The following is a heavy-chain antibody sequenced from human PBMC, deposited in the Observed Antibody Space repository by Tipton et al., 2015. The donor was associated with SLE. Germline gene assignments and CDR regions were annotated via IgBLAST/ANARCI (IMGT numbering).Heavy chain of an antibody. D-gene: IGHD1-1*01. J-gene: IGHJ3*02. CDR1: GYTFIDYN. CDR2: INPRGGST. V-gene: IGHV1-46*04. Sequence: QLVQSGADVKKPGASVKVACKASGYTFIDYNIHWVRQAPGQGLEWMGTINPRGGSTSYALNLEDRITITKDTSMSTVHMEMSSLRSEDTAVYYCARDIDDKTAFGMWGQGTMVTVSS. CDR3: ARDIDDKTAFGM.